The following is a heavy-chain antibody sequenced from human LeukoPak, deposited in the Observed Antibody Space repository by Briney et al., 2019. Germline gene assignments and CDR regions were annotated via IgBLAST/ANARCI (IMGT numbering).Heavy chain of an antibody. V-gene: IGHV3-11*01. D-gene: IGHD1-1*01. J-gene: IGHJ4*02. CDR3: ARAPDWNPYFDY. CDR1: GFTFSDYY. CDR2: ISSSGSTI. Sequence: GGSLRLSCAASGFTFSDYYMSWIRQAPGKGLERVSYISSSGSTIYYADSVKGRFTISRDNAKNSLYLQMNSLRAEDTAVYYCARAPDWNPYFDYWGQGTLVTVSS.